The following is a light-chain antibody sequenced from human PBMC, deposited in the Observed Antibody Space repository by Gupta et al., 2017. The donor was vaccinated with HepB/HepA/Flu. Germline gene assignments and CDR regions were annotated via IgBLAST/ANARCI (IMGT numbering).Light chain of an antibody. CDR1: SSYVGAYNY. J-gene: IGLJ1*01. CDR3: SSYTSTTMHV. V-gene: IGLV2-14*03. Sequence: QSALTHPPSLSPSPGQPLAISCTGTSSYVGAYNYVSWYQQHPGKAPKLVIYDVNSRPSGVSHRFSGSKSGNTASLTISGLQTEDEADYYCSSYTSTTMHVFGTGTAVTVL. CDR2: DVN.